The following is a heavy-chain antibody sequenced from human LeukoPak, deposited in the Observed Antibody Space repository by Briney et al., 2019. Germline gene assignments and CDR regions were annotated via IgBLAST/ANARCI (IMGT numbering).Heavy chain of an antibody. V-gene: IGHV1-18*01. CDR1: GYTFTSY. CDR3: ARNREQIQVWLTGTYSFYYYMDV. D-gene: IGHD5-18*01. CDR2: INTYNGNT. J-gene: IGHJ6*03. Sequence: ASVKVSCKASGYTFTSYVSWVRLAPGQGLEWKGWINTYNGNTYYARKLQGRVTMTTDTSTSTVYMDLRSLRSDDTAVYYCARNREQIQVWLTGTYSFYYYMDVWGKGTTVTVSS.